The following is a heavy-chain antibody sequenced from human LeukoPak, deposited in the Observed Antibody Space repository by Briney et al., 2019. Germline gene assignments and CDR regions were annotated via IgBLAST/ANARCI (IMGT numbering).Heavy chain of an antibody. CDR2: ISYDGSNK. CDR1: GFTFSNYA. CDR3: ARKGGATTYGYYYYYMDV. Sequence: PGGSLRLSCAASGFTFSNYAMHWVRQAPGKGLEWVALISYDGSNKYYADSVKGRFTISRDNSKNTLYLQMNSLRAEDTAVYYCARKGGATTYGYYYYYMDVWGKGTTVTISS. J-gene: IGHJ6*03. V-gene: IGHV3-30*04. D-gene: IGHD1-26*01.